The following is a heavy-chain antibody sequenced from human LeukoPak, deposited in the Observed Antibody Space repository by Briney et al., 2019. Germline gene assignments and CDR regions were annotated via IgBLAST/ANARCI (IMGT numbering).Heavy chain of an antibody. V-gene: IGHV4-34*01. J-gene: IGHJ4*02. Sequence: SETLSLTCAVYGGSFSGYYWNWIRQPPGKGLEWIGEISHSGSTNHNPSLESRVTISVDTSKNQFSLRLSSVAAADTAVYYCARSWNGDRGSYYFTYWGQGNMVTVSS. CDR3: ARSWNGDRGSYYFTY. D-gene: IGHD2/OR15-2a*01. CDR1: GGSFSGYY. CDR2: ISHSGST.